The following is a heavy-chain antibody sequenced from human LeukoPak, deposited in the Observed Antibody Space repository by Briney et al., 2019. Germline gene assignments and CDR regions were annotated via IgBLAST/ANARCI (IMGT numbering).Heavy chain of an antibody. CDR2: ISYDGSNK. CDR1: GFTFSSYG. CDR3: AKVGYDSSGSHFDY. V-gene: IGHV3-30*18. J-gene: IGHJ4*02. Sequence: GGSLRLSCAASGFTFSSYGMHWVRQAPGKGLEWVAVISYDGSNKYYADSVKGRFTISRDNSKNTLYLQMNSLRAEDTAVYYCAKVGYDSSGSHFDYWGQGTLVTVSS. D-gene: IGHD3-22*01.